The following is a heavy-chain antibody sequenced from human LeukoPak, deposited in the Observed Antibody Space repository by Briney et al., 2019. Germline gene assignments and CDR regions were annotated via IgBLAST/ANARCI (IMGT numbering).Heavy chain of an antibody. CDR1: GGSISSGGYY. V-gene: IGHV4-30-2*01. Sequence: SQTLSLTCTVSGGSISSGGYYWSWIRQPPGKGLEWIGYIYHSGSTYYNPSLKSRVTISVDRSKNQFSLKLSSVTAADTAVYYCARALLGSGWHFDYWGQGTLVTVSS. CDR3: ARALLGSGWHFDY. CDR2: IYHSGST. D-gene: IGHD6-19*01. J-gene: IGHJ4*02.